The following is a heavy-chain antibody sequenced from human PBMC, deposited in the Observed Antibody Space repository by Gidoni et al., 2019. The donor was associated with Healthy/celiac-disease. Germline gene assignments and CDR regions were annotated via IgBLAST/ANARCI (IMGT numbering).Heavy chain of an antibody. CDR2: IKQDGSEK. D-gene: IGHD3-10*01. CDR3: ARTVLLWFGEQQDAFDI. J-gene: IGHJ3*02. V-gene: IGHV3-7*04. CDR1: GFTFSSYW. Sequence: EVQLVESGGGLVQPGGSLRLSCAASGFTFSSYWMSWVRQAPGKGLEWVANIKQDGSEKYYVDSVKGRFTISRDNAKNSLYLQMNSLRAEDTAVYYCARTVLLWFGEQQDAFDIWGQGTMVTVSS.